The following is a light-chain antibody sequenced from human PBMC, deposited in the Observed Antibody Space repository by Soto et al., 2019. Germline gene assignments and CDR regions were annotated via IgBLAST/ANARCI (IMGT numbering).Light chain of an antibody. Sequence: QSVLPQPPSASGSPGQSVTISCTGTSGGVGGYNYVSWYQQHPGKAPKLLIYEVSRRPSGVPDRFSGSKSGNTASLTVSGLQAEDEADYYCSSYVGTNTYVFGTGTKLTVL. CDR2: EVS. V-gene: IGLV2-8*01. CDR1: SGGVGGYNY. CDR3: SSYVGTNTYV. J-gene: IGLJ1*01.